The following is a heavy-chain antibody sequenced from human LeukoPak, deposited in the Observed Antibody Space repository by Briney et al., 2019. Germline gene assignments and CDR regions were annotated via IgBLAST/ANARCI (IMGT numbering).Heavy chain of an antibody. Sequence: SETLSLTCTVSGGSISSSSYYWGWIRQPPGKGLEWIGSIYYSGSTYYNPSLKSRVTISVDTSKNQFSLKLTSVTAADTAVYYCARRRGPTVGYWGQGTLVTVSS. CDR1: GGSISSSSYY. CDR3: ARRRGPTVGY. J-gene: IGHJ4*02. CDR2: IYYSGST. V-gene: IGHV4-39*01. D-gene: IGHD4-17*01.